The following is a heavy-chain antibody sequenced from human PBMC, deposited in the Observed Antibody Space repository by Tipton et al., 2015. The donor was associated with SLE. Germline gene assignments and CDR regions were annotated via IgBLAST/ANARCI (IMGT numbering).Heavy chain of an antibody. CDR1: GFTFSHST. CDR2: VRTTVDRYAT. V-gene: IGHV3-73*01. D-gene: IGHD2-2*03. J-gene: IGHJ6*02. CDR3: AREGFKDWILFGYYGMDV. Sequence: SLRLSCAASGFTFSHSTMHWVRQASGKGPEWVGRVRTTVDRYATSYAASVKGRFTISRDDSKSMAFLQMNNLKGEDTAVYYCAREGFKDWILFGYYGMDVWGQGTTVIVSS.